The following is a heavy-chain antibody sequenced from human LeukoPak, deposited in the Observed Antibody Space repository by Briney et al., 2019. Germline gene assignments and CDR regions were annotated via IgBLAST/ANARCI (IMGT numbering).Heavy chain of an antibody. CDR3: ARWARYSSGWYPHYYYYYGMDV. J-gene: IGHJ6*02. Sequence: PSETLSLTCAVYGGSFSGYYWSWIRQPPGKGLEWTGEINHSGSTNYNPSLKSRVTISVDTSKNQFSLKLSSVTAADTAVYYCARWARYSSGWYPHYYYYYGMDVWGQGTTVTVSS. CDR1: GGSFSGYY. V-gene: IGHV4-34*01. D-gene: IGHD6-19*01. CDR2: INHSGST.